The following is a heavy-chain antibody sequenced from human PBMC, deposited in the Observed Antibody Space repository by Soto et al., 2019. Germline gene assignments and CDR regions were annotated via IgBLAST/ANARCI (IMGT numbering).Heavy chain of an antibody. J-gene: IGHJ6*02. CDR1: GGSFSGYY. CDR2: INHSGST. CDR3: ARAYQGYYDSSGYYRYYYGMDV. V-gene: IGHV4-34*01. D-gene: IGHD3-22*01. Sequence: SETLSLTCAVYGGSFSGYYWSWIRQPPGKGLEWIGEINHSGSTNYNPSLKSRVTISVDTSKNQFSLKLSSVTAADTAVYYCARAYQGYYDSSGYYRYYYGMDVWGQGTTVTVSS.